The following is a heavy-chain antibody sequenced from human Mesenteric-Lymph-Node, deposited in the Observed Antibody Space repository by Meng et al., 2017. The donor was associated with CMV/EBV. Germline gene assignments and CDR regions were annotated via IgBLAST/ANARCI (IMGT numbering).Heavy chain of an antibody. Sequence: ESLKISCAASGFTVSSNYMSWVRQAPGKGLEWIGYIYYSGSVNYNPSLKSRVTISVDTSKNQFSLNLTSVTAADTAVYYCARNAAWGPDDAFDIWGQGTMVTVSS. J-gene: IGHJ3*02. D-gene: IGHD3-16*01. CDR3: ARNAAWGPDDAFDI. V-gene: IGHV4-59*02. CDR2: IYYSGSV. CDR1: GFTVSSNY.